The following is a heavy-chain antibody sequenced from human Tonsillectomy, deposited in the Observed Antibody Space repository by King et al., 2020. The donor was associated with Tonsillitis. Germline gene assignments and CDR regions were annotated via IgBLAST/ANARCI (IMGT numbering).Heavy chain of an antibody. CDR2: IYYSGST. CDR1: GGSISSSSYY. Sequence: QLQESGPGLVKPSETLSLTCTVSGGSISSSSYYWGWIRQPPGKGLEWIGSIYYSGSTYYNPSLKGRGTISVDTSKNQFSLKLSSVTAADTAVYYCARKPTDYGDYYYFDYWGQGTLVTVSS. J-gene: IGHJ4*02. CDR3: ARKPTDYGDYYYFDY. V-gene: IGHV4-39*01. D-gene: IGHD4-17*01.